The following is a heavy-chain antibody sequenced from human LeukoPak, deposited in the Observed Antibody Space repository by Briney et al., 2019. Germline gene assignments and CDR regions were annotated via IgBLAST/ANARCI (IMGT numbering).Heavy chain of an antibody. CDR1: GFTFSSYA. CDR3: AKDQRITMIGGGYFDY. Sequence: PGGSLRLSCAASGFTFSSYAMHWVRQAPGKGLEWVAVISYDGSNKYYADSVKGRFTISSDESTNTLYLQMNSLRAEDTALYYCAKDQRITMIGGGYFDYWGQGTLVTVSS. V-gene: IGHV3-30*14. CDR2: ISYDGSNK. D-gene: IGHD3-10*02. J-gene: IGHJ4*02.